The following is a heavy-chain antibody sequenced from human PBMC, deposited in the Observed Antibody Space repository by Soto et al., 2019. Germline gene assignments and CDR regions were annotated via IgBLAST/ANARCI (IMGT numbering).Heavy chain of an antibody. J-gene: IGHJ4*02. D-gene: IGHD3-10*01. CDR3: ARRGDGSGSLPDY. V-gene: IGHV1-69*02. Sequence: QVQLVQSGAEVKKPGSSVKVSCKASGGTFSSYTISWVRQAPGQGLEWMGRIIPILGIANYAQKFQGRVTITADKSTSTAYMELSSLRSEDTAVYYCARRGDGSGSLPDYWGQGTLVTVSS. CDR2: IIPILGIA. CDR1: GGTFSSYT.